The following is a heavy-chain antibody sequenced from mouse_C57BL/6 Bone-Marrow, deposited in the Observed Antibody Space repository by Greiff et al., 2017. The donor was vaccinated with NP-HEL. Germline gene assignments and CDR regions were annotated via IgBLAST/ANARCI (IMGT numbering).Heavy chain of an antibody. Sequence: EVHLVESGGGLVKPGGSLKLSCAASGFTFSDYGMHWVRQAPEQGLEWVAYISSGSGTIYYVDTVKGRFTISTDNAKNTLFLQLTSLRSEDTAMYYCARLLWLRRGDYFDYGGQGTTLTVSS. D-gene: IGHD2-2*01. CDR3: ARLLWLRRGDYFDY. CDR1: GFTFSDYG. CDR2: ISSGSGTI. J-gene: IGHJ2*01. V-gene: IGHV5-17*01.